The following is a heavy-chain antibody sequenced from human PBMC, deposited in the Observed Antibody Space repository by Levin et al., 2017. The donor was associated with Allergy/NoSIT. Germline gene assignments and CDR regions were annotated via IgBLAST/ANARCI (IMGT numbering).Heavy chain of an antibody. CDR1: GFTFSSYG. V-gene: IGHV3-33*01. Sequence: PEASVKVSCAASGFTFSSYGMHWVRQAPGKGLEWVAVIWDDGYKKYYADSVKGRFTISRDNSKNTLYLQMNSLRAEDTAVYYCARVLRFYYYYYMDVWGKGTTVTVSS. J-gene: IGHJ6*03. CDR3: ARVLRFYYYYYMDV. CDR2: IWDDGYKK. D-gene: IGHD5-12*01.